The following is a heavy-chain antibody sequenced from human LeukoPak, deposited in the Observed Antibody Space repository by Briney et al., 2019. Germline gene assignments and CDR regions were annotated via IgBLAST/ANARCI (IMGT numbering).Heavy chain of an antibody. V-gene: IGHV3-23*01. CDR2: IRGSGGGT. CDR3: VKARMPHCGTDCLES. Sequence: GESLRLSCAASGFTFSNYGMSWVRQAPGKGLEWVSAIRGSGGGTYYADSVKGRFTLSRDNSKNTVYLQMNSLRAEDTAVYYCVKARMPHCGTDCLESWGQGTLVTVSS. CDR1: GFTFSNYG. D-gene: IGHD2-21*02. J-gene: IGHJ4*02.